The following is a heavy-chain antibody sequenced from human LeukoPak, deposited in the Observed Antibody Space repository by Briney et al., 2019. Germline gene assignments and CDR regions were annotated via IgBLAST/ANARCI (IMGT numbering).Heavy chain of an antibody. V-gene: IGHV4-4*07. CDR2: IYTSGST. Sequence: SETLSLTCTVSGGSISSYFWSWIRQPAGKGLEWLGRIYTSGSTNYSPSLKSRLTISVDKSKNQFYLKLSSVTSADTAVYYCARDYYDSSGYYGRGGYYYMDVWGKGTTVTVSS. CDR3: ARDYYDSSGYYGRGGYYYMDV. D-gene: IGHD3-22*01. J-gene: IGHJ6*03. CDR1: GGSISSYF.